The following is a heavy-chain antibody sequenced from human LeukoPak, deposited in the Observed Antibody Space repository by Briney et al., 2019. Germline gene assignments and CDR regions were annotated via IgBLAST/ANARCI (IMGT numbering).Heavy chain of an antibody. Sequence: ASVKVSCKVSGYTLTELSMHWVRQAPGKGLEWMGGFDPEDGETIYAQKFQGRVTMTEGTSTDTAYMELSSLRSEDTAVYYCATDRPVGHYYYGMDVWGQGTTVTVSS. CDR1: GYTLTELS. J-gene: IGHJ6*02. D-gene: IGHD4-23*01. V-gene: IGHV1-24*01. CDR2: FDPEDGET. CDR3: ATDRPVGHYYYGMDV.